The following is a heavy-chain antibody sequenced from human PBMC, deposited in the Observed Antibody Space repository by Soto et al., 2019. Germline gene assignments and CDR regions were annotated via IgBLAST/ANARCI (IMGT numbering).Heavy chain of an antibody. CDR2: ISYDGSNK. CDR3: AKAGLNCSSTSCYAGGNYMDV. Sequence: GGSLRLSCAASGFTFSSYGMHWVRQAPGKGLEWVAVISYDGSNKCYADSVKGRFTISRDNSKNTLYLQMNSLRAEDTAVYYCAKAGLNCSSTSCYAGGNYMDVWGKGTTVTVSS. CDR1: GFTFSSYG. J-gene: IGHJ6*03. V-gene: IGHV3-30*18. D-gene: IGHD2-2*01.